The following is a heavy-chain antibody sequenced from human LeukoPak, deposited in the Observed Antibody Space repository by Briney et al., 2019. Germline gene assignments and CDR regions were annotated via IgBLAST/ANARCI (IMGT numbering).Heavy chain of an antibody. CDR1: GFTFSNYS. CDR3: AKGDSSGWYRNLKH. Sequence: GGSLRLSCAAAGFTFSNYSMNWVRQAPGKGLEWVSSISSRSSYIYYANSVKGRFTISRDNAKNAVYLQMNSLRAEDTAVYYCAKGDSSGWYRNLKHWGQGTLVTVSS. D-gene: IGHD6-19*01. CDR2: ISSRSSYI. J-gene: IGHJ1*01. V-gene: IGHV3-21*04.